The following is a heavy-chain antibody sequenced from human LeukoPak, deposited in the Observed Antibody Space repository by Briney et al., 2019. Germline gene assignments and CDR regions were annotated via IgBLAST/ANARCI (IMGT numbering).Heavy chain of an antibody. D-gene: IGHD5-18*01. CDR3: AKGRGYSYGPRNSIFDY. J-gene: IGHJ4*02. Sequence: GGSLRLSCAASGFTFSSYAVSWVRQAPGKGLEWVSAISGSGGSTYYADSVKGRFTISRDNSKNTLYLQMNSLRAEDTAVYYCAKGRGYSYGPRNSIFDYWGQGTLVTVSS. V-gene: IGHV3-23*01. CDR1: GFTFSSYA. CDR2: ISGSGGST.